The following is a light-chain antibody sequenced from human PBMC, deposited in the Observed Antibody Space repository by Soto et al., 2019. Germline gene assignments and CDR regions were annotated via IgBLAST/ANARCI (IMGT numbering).Light chain of an antibody. V-gene: IGKV3-15*01. J-gene: IGKJ1*01. CDR1: QSVSRY. CDR2: GAF. CDR3: QQYNDWPLT. Sequence: EIVMTQSPATLSVSPGERATLSCRASQSVSRYLAWYQQKPGQAPSLLIYGAFTRATGIPARFSGTGSGTEFTLTISSLQSEDFALYYCQQYNDWPLTFGQGTKVDIK.